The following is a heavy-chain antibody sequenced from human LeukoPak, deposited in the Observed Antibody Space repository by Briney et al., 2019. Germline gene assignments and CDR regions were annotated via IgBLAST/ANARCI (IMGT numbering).Heavy chain of an antibody. V-gene: IGHV3-7*03. Sequence: GGSLRLSCEASGFTFSSYWMSWVRQAPGKGLEWVANIRTDGSEKYYVDSVKGRFTISRDNSKNTLYLQMNSLRAEDTAVYYCARDVPDDYYYYGMDVWGQGTTVTVSS. CDR3: ARDVPDDYYYYGMDV. D-gene: IGHD2-2*01. J-gene: IGHJ6*02. CDR2: IRTDGSEK. CDR1: GFTFSSYW.